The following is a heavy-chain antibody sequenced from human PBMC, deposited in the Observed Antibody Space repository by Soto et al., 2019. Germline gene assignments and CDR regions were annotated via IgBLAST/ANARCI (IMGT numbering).Heavy chain of an antibody. CDR1: GFTLSGYA. CDR2: ISSNGVGT. V-gene: IGHV3-64*01. CDR3: ARRVRLDFYYMHV. Sequence: EVQLAESGGGLAQPGGSLRLSCAASGFTLSGYAMDWVRQAPGKGLEYVSGISSNGVGTYYANSVQGRFTISRDNSKNRVYLQLGLLSPEELAGYYCARRVRLDFYYMHVW. J-gene: IGHJ6*03. D-gene: IGHD3-10*02.